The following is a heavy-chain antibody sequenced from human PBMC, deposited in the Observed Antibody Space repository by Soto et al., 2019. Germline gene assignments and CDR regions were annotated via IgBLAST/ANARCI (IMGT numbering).Heavy chain of an antibody. Sequence: GGSLRLSCAASGFTFSDHYMDWVRQAPGKGLEWVVRTRNKANSYTTEYAASVKGRFTISRDDSKNSLYLQMNSLKTEDTAVYYCARAGYDFWSGWNYYMDVWGKGTTVTVSS. D-gene: IGHD3-3*01. CDR3: ARAGYDFWSGWNYYMDV. CDR2: TRNKANSYTT. CDR1: GFTFSDHY. J-gene: IGHJ6*03. V-gene: IGHV3-72*01.